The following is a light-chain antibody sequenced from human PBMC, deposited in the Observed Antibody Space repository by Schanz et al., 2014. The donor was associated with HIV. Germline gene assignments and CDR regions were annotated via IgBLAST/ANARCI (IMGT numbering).Light chain of an antibody. V-gene: IGLV2-14*03. CDR2: DVS. J-gene: IGLJ1*01. CDR3: SSYTSSSTYV. Sequence: QSALTQPASVSGSPGQSISISCTGTSGDVGSYNYVSWYQQHPGKAPQLMIYDVSNRPSGVSSRFSGSKSGNTASLTISGLQAEDEADYYCSSYTSSSTYVFGTGTKLTV. CDR1: SGDVGSYNY.